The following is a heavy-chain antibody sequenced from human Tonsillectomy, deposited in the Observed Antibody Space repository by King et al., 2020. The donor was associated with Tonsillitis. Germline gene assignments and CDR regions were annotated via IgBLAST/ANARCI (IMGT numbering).Heavy chain of an antibody. Sequence: VQLVESGGGLVQPGGSLRLSCAASGFTFSSYSMNWVRQAPGRGLEWVSYISCRSTIYYADSVKGRFTISRDNAKNSLYLQMNSLRAEDTAVYYCTREYYYDTSGYYDESENFDYWGQGTLVTVSS. J-gene: IGHJ4*02. CDR2: ISCRSTI. CDR3: TREYYYDTSGYYDESENFDY. D-gene: IGHD3-22*01. V-gene: IGHV3-48*04. CDR1: GFTFSSYS.